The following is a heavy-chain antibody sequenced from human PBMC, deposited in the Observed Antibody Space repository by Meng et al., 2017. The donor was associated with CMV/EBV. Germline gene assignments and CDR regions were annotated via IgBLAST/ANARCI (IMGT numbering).Heavy chain of an antibody. CDR2: IYYSGST. Sequence: SETLSLMCTVSGGPISSSSYYWGWIRQPPGKGLEWIGRIYYSGSTYYNPSLKIRVTISVDTSKNQFPLKLRSVTAADTAAYYCARDGQTNDFLSGQYYYYYYGMDVWCQGTTVTVSS. V-gene: IGHV4-39*06. CDR1: GGPISSSSYY. D-gene: IGHD3-3*01. J-gene: IGHJ6*02. CDR3: ARDGQTNDFLSGQYYYYYYGMDV.